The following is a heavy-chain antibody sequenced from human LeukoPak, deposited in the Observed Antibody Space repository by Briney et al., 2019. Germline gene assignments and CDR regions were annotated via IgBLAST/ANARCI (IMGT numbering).Heavy chain of an antibody. V-gene: IGHV4-59*08. CDR3: ARQIDPWAPFDP. D-gene: IGHD3-9*01. Sequence: PSETQSLTCTVSGGSISSYYWSWIRQPPGKGLEWIGHIYSSGSTSHNPSVKSRVTFSVDSSKNQFYLKLSSVTAADTAVYYCARQIDPWAPFDPWGQGTLVTVSS. J-gene: IGHJ5*02. CDR2: IYSSGST. CDR1: GGSISSYY.